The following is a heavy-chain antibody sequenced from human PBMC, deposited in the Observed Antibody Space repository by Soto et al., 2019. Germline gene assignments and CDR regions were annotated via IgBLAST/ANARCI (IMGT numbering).Heavy chain of an antibody. CDR2: INPNSGGT. V-gene: IGHV1-2*04. J-gene: IGHJ6*02. Sequence: ASVKVSCKASGYTFTGYYMHWVRQAPGQGLEWMGWINPNSGGTNYAQKFQGWVTMTRDTSISTAYMELSRLRSDDTAVYYCARDYLIGYPYYYYYYGMDVWGQGTTVTVSS. CDR1: GYTFTGYY. CDR3: ARDYLIGYPYYYYYYGMDV. D-gene: IGHD3-9*01.